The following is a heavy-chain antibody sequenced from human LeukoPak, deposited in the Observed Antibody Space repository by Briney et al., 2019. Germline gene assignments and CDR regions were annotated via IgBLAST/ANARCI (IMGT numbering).Heavy chain of an antibody. V-gene: IGHV1-18*04. CDR3: ARDVTSDYYDSRMIDY. CDR1: GYTFTSYY. Sequence: ASVKVSCKASGYTFTSYYMHWVRQAPGQGLEWMGWISAYNGNTNYAQKLQGRVTMTTDTSTSTAYMELRSLRSDDTAVYYCARDVTSDYYDSRMIDYWGQGTLVTVSS. J-gene: IGHJ4*02. CDR2: ISAYNGNT. D-gene: IGHD3-22*01.